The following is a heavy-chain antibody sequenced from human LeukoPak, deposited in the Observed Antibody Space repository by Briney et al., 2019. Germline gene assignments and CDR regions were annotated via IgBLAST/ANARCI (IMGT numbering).Heavy chain of an antibody. CDR1: GGTFSSYA. D-gene: IGHD3-9*01. V-gene: IGHV1-69*13. Sequence: SVKVSCKASGGTFSSYAISWVRQAPGQGLEWMGGIIPIFGTANYAQKFQGRVTITANESTSTAYMELSSLRSEDTAVYYCASRFYDILTGYENYFDYWGQGTLVTVSS. CDR2: IIPIFGTA. J-gene: IGHJ4*02. CDR3: ASRFYDILTGYENYFDY.